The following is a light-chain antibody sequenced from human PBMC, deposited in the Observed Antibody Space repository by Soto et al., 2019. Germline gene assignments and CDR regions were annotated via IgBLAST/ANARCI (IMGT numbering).Light chain of an antibody. CDR2: WAS. J-gene: IGKJ1*01. Sequence: DIVMTQSPDSLAVSLGARATINCKSSQSVLYSPNNKNYLAWYQQKPGQPPKLVIKWASTRESGVPDRISGSGYGTDFTLTISSLQAEDVAVYYCQQYHTPPWTFGQGTKVEIK. CDR3: QQYHTPPWT. V-gene: IGKV4-1*01. CDR1: QSVLYSPNNKNY.